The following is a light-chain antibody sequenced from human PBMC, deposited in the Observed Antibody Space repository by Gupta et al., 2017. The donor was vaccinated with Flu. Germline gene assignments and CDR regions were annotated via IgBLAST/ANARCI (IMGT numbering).Light chain of an antibody. J-gene: IGKJ2*01. Sequence: DIQMTQSPSSLSASVGDRVTITCRASQGISNHLAWYQYKPGEVPKLLISAASTLQSGVPSRFSGDGSGTDFTLTISSLQPEDVATYYCQKDNDVPYTFGQGTELEIK. CDR3: QKDNDVPYT. V-gene: IGKV1-27*01. CDR2: AAS. CDR1: QGISNH.